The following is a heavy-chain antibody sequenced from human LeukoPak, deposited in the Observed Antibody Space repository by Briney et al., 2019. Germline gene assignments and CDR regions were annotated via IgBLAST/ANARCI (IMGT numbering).Heavy chain of an antibody. Sequence: GGTLSLSCAASGFTFSSYAMSWVRQAPGKGLESVSAISNSGGNTYYADSVKGRFTISRDNAKNSLYLQMNSLRAEDTALYYCARDFGTGYYYYMDVWGKGTTVTVSS. V-gene: IGHV3-23*01. CDR3: ARDFGTGYYYYMDV. D-gene: IGHD3-3*01. CDR2: ISNSGGNT. CDR1: GFTFSSYA. J-gene: IGHJ6*03.